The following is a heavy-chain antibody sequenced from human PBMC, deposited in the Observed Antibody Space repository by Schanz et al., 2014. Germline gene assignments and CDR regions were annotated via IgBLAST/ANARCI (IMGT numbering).Heavy chain of an antibody. CDR3: ARGPIPIQGVPMDF. CDR2: LSSDESRK. J-gene: IGHJ4*02. D-gene: IGHD3-10*01. Sequence: QVQLVESGGGVVQPGGSLRLSCAASGFTFDPYAMHWLRQSPGKGLEWVAVLSSDESRKFYADSEKGRFTISRDSSSNTLYLQMKSLRAEDTAVYYCARGPIPIQGVPMDFWGQGTLVTVSS. V-gene: IGHV3-30-3*01. CDR1: GFTFDPYA.